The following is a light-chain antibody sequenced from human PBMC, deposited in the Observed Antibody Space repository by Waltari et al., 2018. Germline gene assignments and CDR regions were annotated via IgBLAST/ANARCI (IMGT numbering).Light chain of an antibody. V-gene: IGKV3-11*01. CDR3: QQRSHWPPG. CDR2: DAS. CDR1: QSVDNQ. J-gene: IGKJ4*01. Sequence: IVLTHSPATLSLSPGERATLSCSYSQSVDNQLAWYQQKPGQAPRLLIYDASNRATGIPARFSGSGSGTDFTLTISSLEPEDFALYYCQQRSHWPPGFGGGTKVEIK.